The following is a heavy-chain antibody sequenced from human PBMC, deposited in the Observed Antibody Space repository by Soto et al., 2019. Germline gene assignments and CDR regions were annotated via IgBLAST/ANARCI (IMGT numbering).Heavy chain of an antibody. V-gene: IGHV1-46*01. D-gene: IGHD4-17*01. J-gene: IGHJ1*01. Sequence: ASVKVSCKASGYHFTSYYMHWVRQAPGQGLEWVGIINSNGSSTNYAQKLQGRVTMTRDTSTSTVYMELSSLRSEDTAVYYCARDGSYGDYAYWGQGTLVTVSS. CDR1: GYHFTSYY. CDR3: ARDGSYGDYAY. CDR2: INSNGSST.